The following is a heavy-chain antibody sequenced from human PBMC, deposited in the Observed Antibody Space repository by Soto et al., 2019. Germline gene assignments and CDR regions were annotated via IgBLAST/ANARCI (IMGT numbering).Heavy chain of an antibody. D-gene: IGHD2-15*01. V-gene: IGHV2-5*01. CDR1: GFSLSPSEEG. J-gene: IGHJ4*02. Sequence: QITLKESGPTLVKPTQTLTLTCTFSGFSLSPSEEGVGWIRQPPGKALAWLALIYWYDDKRDSPSLKTRITNTKDTSKKQVDLTMTNVDPVDSATYYWARGSGSGADCDPNPYCAFWGQGILFTVSS. CDR2: IYWYDDK. CDR3: ARGSGSGADCDPNPYCAF.